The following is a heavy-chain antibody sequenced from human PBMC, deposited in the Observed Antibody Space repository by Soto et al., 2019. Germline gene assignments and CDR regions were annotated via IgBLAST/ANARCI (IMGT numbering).Heavy chain of an antibody. J-gene: IGHJ4*02. CDR2: ISYDGSNK. CDR1: GFTFSSFG. D-gene: IGHD6-19*01. Sequence: QVQLVESGGGVVQPGRSLRLSCAAFGFTFSSFGMHWVRQAPGKGLEWVALISYDGSNKYYADSVKGRFTISRDKSKNTLYLQMNSLRAEDTAVYYCAKDRGWSSADLDYWGQGTLVTVSS. V-gene: IGHV3-30*18. CDR3: AKDRGWSSADLDY.